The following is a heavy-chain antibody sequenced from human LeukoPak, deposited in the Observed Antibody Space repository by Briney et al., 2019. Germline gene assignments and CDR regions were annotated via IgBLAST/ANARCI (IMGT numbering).Heavy chain of an antibody. J-gene: IGHJ4*02. CDR2: ISGRSRGT. CDR1: GFTFDRYA. Sequence: GGSLRLSCAASGFTFDRYAMSWVRQAPGKGLEWVSTISGRSRGTWYADSVKGRITISRDNFKNTLYLQVSSLRAEDTAVYYCARDTTSGWYGGPFDYWGQGTLVTVSS. D-gene: IGHD6-19*01. CDR3: ARDTTSGWYGGPFDY. V-gene: IGHV3-23*01.